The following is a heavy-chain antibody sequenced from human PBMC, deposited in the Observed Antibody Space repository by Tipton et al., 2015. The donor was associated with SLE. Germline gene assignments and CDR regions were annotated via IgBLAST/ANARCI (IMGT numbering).Heavy chain of an antibody. V-gene: IGHV3-33*08. J-gene: IGHJ5*02. Sequence: RSLRLSCAASGFAFSTHGMHWVRQAPGKGLEWVAVIWYDGSNRYYADSVKGRFTISRDDSKNTVYLQVNSLRAADTAVYFCATDLRAPGTKFDRWGQGTLVTVSS. CDR2: IWYDGSNR. CDR3: ATDLRAPGTKFDR. CDR1: GFAFSTHG. D-gene: IGHD1-26*01.